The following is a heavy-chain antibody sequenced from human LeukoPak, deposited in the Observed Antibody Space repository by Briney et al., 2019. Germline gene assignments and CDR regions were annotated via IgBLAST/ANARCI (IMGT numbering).Heavy chain of an antibody. Sequence: GGSLRLPCAVSGFTFSTYAISWVRQAPGKGLEWVSAISGSADTTYYADSVRGRFTISRDNSMNTLYLLMNSLRAEDTAVYYCAKPYYHDNSGYYSSWFFDLWGRGTLVTVS. V-gene: IGHV3-23*01. J-gene: IGHJ2*01. D-gene: IGHD3-22*01. CDR3: AKPYYHDNSGYYSSWFFDL. CDR2: ISGSADTT. CDR1: GFTFSTYA.